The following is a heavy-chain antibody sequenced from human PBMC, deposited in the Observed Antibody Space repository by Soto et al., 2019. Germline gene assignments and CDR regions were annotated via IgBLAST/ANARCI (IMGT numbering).Heavy chain of an antibody. CDR2: IYYTGHT. CDR3: ARGSQLERDARDL. Sequence: QVQLQESGPGLVKPSQTLSLTCSVSGVSINSGGYYWSWIRHHPGKGLEWIGYIYYTGHTFYNPSLKSRVAMSLDTSKNQFSLKLSAVTAADTAVYYCARGSQLERDARDLWGQGTMVTVSS. CDR1: GVSINSGGYY. D-gene: IGHD1-1*01. J-gene: IGHJ3*01. V-gene: IGHV4-31*03.